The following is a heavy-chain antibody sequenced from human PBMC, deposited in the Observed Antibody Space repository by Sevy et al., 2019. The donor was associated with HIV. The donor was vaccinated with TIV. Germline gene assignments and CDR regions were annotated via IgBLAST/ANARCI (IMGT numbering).Heavy chain of an antibody. V-gene: IGHV4-34*01. CDR3: ARERTDYYYYVDV. J-gene: IGHJ6*03. CDR1: GGSFIDYS. Sequence: KQSQTLSLTCAVYGGSFIDYSWSWIRQPPGKGLEWIGEINKHTGSANYSPSLKSRVIISVDTSKNQISLRLSSVSAADTALYYCARERTDYYYYVDVWGQGTAVTVSS. CDR2: INKHTGSA. D-gene: IGHD2-2*01.